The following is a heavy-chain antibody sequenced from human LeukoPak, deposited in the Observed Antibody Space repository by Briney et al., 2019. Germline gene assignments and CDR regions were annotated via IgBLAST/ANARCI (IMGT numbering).Heavy chain of an antibody. V-gene: IGHV1-69*13. Sequence: ASVKVSCKASGGTFSSYAISWVRQAPGQGLEWMGGIIPIFGTVNYAQKFQGRVTITADESTSTAYMELSSLRSEDTAVYYCARVAGELIGANWFDPWGQGTLVTVSS. CDR3: ARVAGELIGANWFDP. CDR1: GGTFSSYA. CDR2: IIPIFGTV. D-gene: IGHD3-10*01. J-gene: IGHJ5*02.